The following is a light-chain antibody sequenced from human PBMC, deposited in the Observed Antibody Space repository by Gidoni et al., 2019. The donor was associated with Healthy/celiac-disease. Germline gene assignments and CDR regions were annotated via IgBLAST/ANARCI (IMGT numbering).Light chain of an antibody. CDR2: DVS. CDR1: SSDVGGYKY. CDR3: SSYTSSRTVV. V-gene: IGLV2-14*01. Sequence: QSALTQPASVSVSPGQSITLSCTGTSSDVGGYKYVSWYQQHPGKAPKRMIYDVSNRPSGVSNRFSGSKSGNTASLTISGLQAEDEADYYCSSYTSSRTVVFGGGTKLTV. J-gene: IGLJ2*01.